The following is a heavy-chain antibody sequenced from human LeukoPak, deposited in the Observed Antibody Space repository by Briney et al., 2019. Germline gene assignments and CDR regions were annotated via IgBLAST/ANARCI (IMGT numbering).Heavy chain of an antibody. D-gene: IGHD3-22*01. Sequence: ASVKVSCKASGGTFSSYAISWVRQAPGQGLEWMGRIIPILGIANYAQKFQGRVAITADKSTSTAYMELSSLRSEDTAVYYRASEWRGDYYDSSGYYFRGQGTLVTVSS. CDR1: GGTFSSYA. J-gene: IGHJ4*02. CDR2: IIPILGIA. V-gene: IGHV1-69*04. CDR3: ASEWRGDYYDSSGYYF.